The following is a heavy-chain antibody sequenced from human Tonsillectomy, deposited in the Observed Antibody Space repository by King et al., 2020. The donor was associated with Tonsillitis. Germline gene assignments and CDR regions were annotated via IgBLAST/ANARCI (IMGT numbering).Heavy chain of an antibody. Sequence: QLQESGPGLVKPSQTLSLTCSVSGGSISSGSYYWTWIRQPAGEGLEWIGRIYSSGSTNYIPSLKSRVTMSVDTSKNQFSLNLSSVTAAHTAVYYCARDSKGSSSYFSDFDCWGQGTLVTVSS. V-gene: IGHV4-61*02. CDR3: ARDSKGSSSYFSDFDC. CDR2: IYSSGST. CDR1: GGSISSGSYY. D-gene: IGHD6-13*01. J-gene: IGHJ4*02.